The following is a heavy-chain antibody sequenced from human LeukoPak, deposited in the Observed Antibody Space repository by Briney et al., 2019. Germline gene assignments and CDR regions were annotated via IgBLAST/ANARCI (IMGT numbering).Heavy chain of an antibody. Sequence: GGSLRLSCAASGFTFSGSAMHWVRQASGKGLEWVGRIRSKANSYATAYAASVKGRFTISRDDPKNTAYLQMNSLRAEDTAVYYCARDQYKQWLVQVGAFDIWGQGTMVTVSS. V-gene: IGHV3-73*01. CDR3: ARDQYKQWLVQVGAFDI. J-gene: IGHJ3*02. CDR1: GFTFSGSA. D-gene: IGHD6-19*01. CDR2: IRSKANSYAT.